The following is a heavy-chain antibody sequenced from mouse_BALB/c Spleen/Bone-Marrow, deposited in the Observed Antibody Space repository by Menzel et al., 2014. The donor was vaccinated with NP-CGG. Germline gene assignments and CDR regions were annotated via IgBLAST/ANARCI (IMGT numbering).Heavy chain of an antibody. CDR1: GFSLSTYGIG. CDR2: IWWTDNK. J-gene: IGHJ4*01. Sequence: QVTLKECGPGILQPSQTLSLTCSFSGFSLSTYGIGVGWIRQPSGRDLEWLAHIWWTDNKYYNTALKSRLTISKDTSNNQVFLKIASVDTADTATYHCARATMITTDAMDYWGQGTSVTVSS. V-gene: IGHV8-11*01. D-gene: IGHD2-4*01. CDR3: ARATMITTDAMDY.